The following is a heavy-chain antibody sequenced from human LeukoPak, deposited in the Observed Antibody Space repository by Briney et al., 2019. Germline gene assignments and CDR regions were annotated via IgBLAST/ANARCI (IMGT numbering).Heavy chain of an antibody. J-gene: IGHJ4*02. CDR1: GFTFSSCG. D-gene: IGHD3-22*01. CDR3: ARGSSGYYYFNDY. V-gene: IGHV3-33*01. Sequence: GGSLRLSCAASGFTFSSCGMHWVRQAPGKGLEWVAVTWYDGNNKYYADSVKGRFTISRDNSKDTLYLQMNSLGAEDTAVYYCARGSSGYYYFNDYWGQGTLVTVSS. CDR2: TWYDGNNK.